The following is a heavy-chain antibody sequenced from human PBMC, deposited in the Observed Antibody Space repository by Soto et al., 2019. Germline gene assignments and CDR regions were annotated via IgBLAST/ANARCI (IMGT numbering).Heavy chain of an antibody. D-gene: IGHD3-3*01. CDR3: ATRAEYYDCWSGYYGA. J-gene: IGHJ5*02. Sequence: PGESLKISCIGSGYSFSTSWIGWVRQMSGKGLEWMGTIYPSDSDTRYSPSFQGQVIISADKSTSTAYLQWRSLKASDTAMYYCATRAEYYDCWSGYYGAWGQGTLVTVSS. CDR2: IYPSDSDT. CDR1: GYSFSTSW. V-gene: IGHV5-51*01.